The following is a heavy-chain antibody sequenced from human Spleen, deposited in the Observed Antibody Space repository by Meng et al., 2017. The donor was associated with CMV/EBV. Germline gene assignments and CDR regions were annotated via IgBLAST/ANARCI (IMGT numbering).Heavy chain of an antibody. Sequence: SGYPFTGYHIPWVRQAPGQGLDWMACLNPTSGATRYAQKFQGRVTMTGDTSLSTAYMEMSSLRSDDTAVYYCARETDYGGLYWYFDLWGRGTLVTVSS. CDR1: GYPFTGYH. CDR2: LNPTSGAT. CDR3: ARETDYGGLYWYFDL. D-gene: IGHD4-23*01. V-gene: IGHV1-2*02. J-gene: IGHJ2*01.